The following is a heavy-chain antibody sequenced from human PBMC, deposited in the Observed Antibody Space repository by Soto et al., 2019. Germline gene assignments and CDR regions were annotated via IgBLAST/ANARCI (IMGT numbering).Heavy chain of an antibody. CDR3: VRDGRWAFDF. CDR1: GFSFSNYA. D-gene: IGHD2-15*01. J-gene: IGHJ3*01. Sequence: EVQLVESGGGLVQPGGSRRVSCAASGFSFSNYAMNWVRQAPGKGLEWVSYISIGSGSIFYADSVKGRFTISRDDAKNSLYMQMNTLRDEDTAVYYCVRDGRWAFDFWGQRTMVTVSS. CDR2: ISIGSGSI. V-gene: IGHV3-48*02.